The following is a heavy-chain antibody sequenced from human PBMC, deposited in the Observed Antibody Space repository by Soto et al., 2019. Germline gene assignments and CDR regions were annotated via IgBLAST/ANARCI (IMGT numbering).Heavy chain of an antibody. CDR2: ISSSSGTI. CDR3: AREGAFYYYGSDY. D-gene: IGHD3-10*01. J-gene: IGHJ4*02. V-gene: IGHV3-48*01. CDR1: GFTFSSYS. Sequence: EVPLVESGGGLVQPGGSLRLSCAASGFTFSSYSMNWVRQAPGKGLEWVSYISSSSGTIYYADSVKGRFTISRDNAKISLYLQMNSLRAEDTAVYYCAREGAFYYYGSDYWGQGTLVTVSS.